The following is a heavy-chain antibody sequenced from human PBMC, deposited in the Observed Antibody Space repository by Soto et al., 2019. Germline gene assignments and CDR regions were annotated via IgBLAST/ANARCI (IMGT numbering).Heavy chain of an antibody. J-gene: IGHJ6*03. CDR2: IYYSGST. Sequence: QVQLQESGPGLVKPSETLSLTCTVSGGSISSYYWSWIRQPPGKGLEWIGYIYYSGSTNYNPSLKSRVTISVDTSKNQFSLKLSSVTAADTAVYYCARVVYDPRGYYYMDVWGKGTTVTVSS. D-gene: IGHD3-10*01. V-gene: IGHV4-59*01. CDR3: ARVVYDPRGYYYMDV. CDR1: GGSISSYY.